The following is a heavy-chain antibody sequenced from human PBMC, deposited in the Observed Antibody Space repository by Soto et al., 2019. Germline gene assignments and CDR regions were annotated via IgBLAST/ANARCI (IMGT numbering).Heavy chain of an antibody. J-gene: IGHJ4*02. CDR2: INHSGST. D-gene: IGHD2-8*02. CDR3: GRDKITGPFDY. V-gene: IGHV4-34*01. Sequence: SETLSLTCAVYGGSFSGYYWTWIRQPPGTGLEWIGEINHSGSTNYNPSLKSRVTISVDTSKNQFSLKLTSVTAADTAVYYCGRDKITGPFDYWGQGTLVTVSS. CDR1: GGSFSGYY.